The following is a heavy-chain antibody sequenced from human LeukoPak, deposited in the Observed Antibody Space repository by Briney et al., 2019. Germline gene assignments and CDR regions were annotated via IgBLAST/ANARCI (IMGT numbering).Heavy chain of an antibody. V-gene: IGHV3-23*01. Sequence: GGSLRLSCAASGFTFSSYAMSWVRQAPGKGLEWVSAISGSGGSTYYADSVKGRFTISRDNAKNSLYLQMNSLRAEDTAVYYCARYGVCSSTSCYPNWFDPWGQGTLVTVSS. CDR1: GFTFSSYA. CDR2: ISGSGGST. J-gene: IGHJ5*02. CDR3: ARYGVCSSTSCYPNWFDP. D-gene: IGHD2-2*01.